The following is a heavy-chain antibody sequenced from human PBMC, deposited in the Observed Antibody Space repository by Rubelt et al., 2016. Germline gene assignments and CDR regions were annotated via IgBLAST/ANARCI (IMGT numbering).Heavy chain of an antibody. Sequence: EVQLVESGGGLVHPGGSLRLSCAASGFTFSCCGVTWVRQAPGKGLVWVSRINSDGSSTSYADSVKGRFTISRDNAKNTLYLQMNSLRAEDTAVYYCARDRVSSGWGSVNWFDPWGQGTLVTVSS. CDR2: INSDGSST. CDR1: GFTFSCCG. CDR3: ARDRVSSGWGSVNWFDP. D-gene: IGHD6-19*01. V-gene: IGHV3-74*01. J-gene: IGHJ5*02.